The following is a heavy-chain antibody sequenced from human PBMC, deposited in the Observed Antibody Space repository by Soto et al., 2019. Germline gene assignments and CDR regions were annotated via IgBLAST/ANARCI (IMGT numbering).Heavy chain of an antibody. Sequence: PGGSLRLSCATSGFTFSSYWMSWVRQAPGKGLEWVANIKQDGNEKYYVDSVKGRFTISRDNAKNSLYLQMNSLRAEDTAVYYCASSLYPSSYHSYYGMDVWGQGTTVTVS. V-gene: IGHV3-7*01. J-gene: IGHJ6*02. CDR2: IKQDGNEK. CDR1: GFTFSSYW. D-gene: IGHD3-16*02. CDR3: ASSLYPSSYHSYYGMDV.